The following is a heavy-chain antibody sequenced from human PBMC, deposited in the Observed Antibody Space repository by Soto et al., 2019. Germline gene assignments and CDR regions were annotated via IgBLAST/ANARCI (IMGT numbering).Heavy chain of an antibody. CDR1: GGSVRSSRYY. Sequence: SETLSLTCTVSGGSVRSSRYYWGWIRQPPGKGLECIGTIYFSGKSYHNPSLKSRVTMSVDTSKNQFSLKLSSVTAADTAVYYCARLVAAPTAEYFQHWGQGTLVTVSS. J-gene: IGHJ1*01. CDR3: ARLVAAPTAEYFQH. V-gene: IGHV4-39*01. CDR2: IYFSGKS. D-gene: IGHD6-6*01.